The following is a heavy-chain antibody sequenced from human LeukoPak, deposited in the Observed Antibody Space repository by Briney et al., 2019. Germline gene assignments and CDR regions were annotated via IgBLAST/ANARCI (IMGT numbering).Heavy chain of an antibody. CDR2: IWYDGSNK. V-gene: IGHV3-33*06. J-gene: IGHJ4*02. Sequence: GGSLRLSCAASGFTFSSYGMHWVRQAPGKGLEWVAVIWYDGSNKYYADSVKGRFTISRDNSKNTLYLQMNSLRAEDTAVHYCAKDLKIGSISYSDYWGQGALVTVSS. CDR3: AKDLKIGSISYSDY. CDR1: GFTFSSYG. D-gene: IGHD2-2*01.